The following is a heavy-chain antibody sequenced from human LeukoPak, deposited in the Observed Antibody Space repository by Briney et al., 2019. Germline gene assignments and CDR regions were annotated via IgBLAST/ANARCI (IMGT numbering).Heavy chain of an antibody. CDR3: ARGAVTTPYPIDF. CDR2: INYSGTI. J-gene: IGHJ4*02. D-gene: IGHD4-17*01. CDR1: GSSFSSYY. V-gene: IGHV4-34*01. Sequence: PSQTLSLTCAVYGSSFSSYYWSWIRQPPGQGLEWIRDINYSGTINYNPSLKSRVTLSLDTSKKQFSVKLTSVTAADTAVYYCARGAVTTPYPIDFWGQGTLVTVSS.